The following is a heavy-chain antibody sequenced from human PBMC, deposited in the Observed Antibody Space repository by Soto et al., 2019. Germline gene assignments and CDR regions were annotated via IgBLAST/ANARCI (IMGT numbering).Heavy chain of an antibody. CDR3: ARIVDYDSSGYSDY. J-gene: IGHJ4*02. D-gene: IGHD3-22*01. CDR2: ISGSADST. CDR1: GFTFSNYA. V-gene: IGHV3-23*01. Sequence: GGSLRLSCAASGFTFSNYAMSWVRQAPGKGLEWVSGISGSADSTYYADSVKGRFSISRDNSKNTLYLQMNSLRAEDTAVYYCARIVDYDSSGYSDYWGQGTLVTSPQ.